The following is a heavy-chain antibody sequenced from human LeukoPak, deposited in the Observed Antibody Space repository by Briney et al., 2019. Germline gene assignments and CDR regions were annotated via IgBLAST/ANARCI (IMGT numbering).Heavy chain of an antibody. CDR2: INHSGST. Sequence: SETLSLTCAVYGGSFSGYYWSWIRQPPGKGLEWIGEINHSGSTNYNPSLKSRVTISVDTSKNQFSLKLSSVTAADTAVYYCARGTMAYDFWSGYHPYNWLDPWGQGTLVTVSS. V-gene: IGHV4-34*01. J-gene: IGHJ5*02. CDR1: GGSFSGYY. D-gene: IGHD3-3*01. CDR3: ARGTMAYDFWSGYHPYNWLDP.